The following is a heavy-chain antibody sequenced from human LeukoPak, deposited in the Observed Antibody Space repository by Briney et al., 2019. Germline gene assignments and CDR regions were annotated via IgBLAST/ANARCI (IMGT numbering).Heavy chain of an antibody. J-gene: IGHJ4*02. CDR3: ARDPLYCTNGVCYSYYFDY. CDR1: GYTFISYY. CDR2: INPSGGST. V-gene: IGHV1-46*01. D-gene: IGHD2-8*01. Sequence: GASVTVSCKASGYTFISYYMHWVRQAPGQGLEWMGIINPSGGSTSYAQKFQGRVTMTRDMSTSIVYMELSSLRSEDTAVYYCARDPLYCTNGVCYSYYFDYWGQGTLVTVSS.